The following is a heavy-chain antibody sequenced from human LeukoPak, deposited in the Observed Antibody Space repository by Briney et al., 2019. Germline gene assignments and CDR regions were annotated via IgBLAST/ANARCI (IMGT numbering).Heavy chain of an antibody. D-gene: IGHD2-15*01. J-gene: IGHJ4*02. Sequence: PGGSLRLSCAASGFTFSSYEMNWVRQAPGKGLEWVSYISSSGSTIYYADSVKGRFTISRDNAKNSLYLQMNSLRAEDTAVYYCARADCSGGSCYSVYWGQGTLVTVSS. CDR2: ISSSGSTI. CDR3: ARADCSGGSCYSVY. V-gene: IGHV3-48*03. CDR1: GFTFSSYE.